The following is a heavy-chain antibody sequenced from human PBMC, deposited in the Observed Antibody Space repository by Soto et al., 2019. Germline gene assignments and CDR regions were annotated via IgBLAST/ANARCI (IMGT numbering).Heavy chain of an antibody. CDR3: ATHTVVTPGNYYSGMDV. V-gene: IGHV1-69*12. CDR2: LIPIFGTA. CDR1: GGTFSSYA. J-gene: IGHJ6*02. Sequence: QVQLVQSGAEVKKPGSSVKVSCKASGGTFSSYAISWVRQAPGQGLAWMGGLIPIFGTADYAQKFQGRVTITADESTSTAYMELSSLRSDDTAVYYCATHTVVTPGNYYSGMDVWGQGTTVTVSS. D-gene: IGHD4-4*01.